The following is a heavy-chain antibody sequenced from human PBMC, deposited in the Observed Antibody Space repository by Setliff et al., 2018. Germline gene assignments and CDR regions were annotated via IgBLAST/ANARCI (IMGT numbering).Heavy chain of an antibody. Sequence: PSETLSLTCTVSGGSISSYYWSWIRQPAGKGLEWIGHIYIGGSANYNPSLKSRVTMSIDTSKNQFSLKLNSVTAADTAVYYCAGGRRYDYGWDFDYWGQGTLVTVSS. CDR3: AGGRRYDYGWDFDY. CDR2: IYIGGSA. V-gene: IGHV4-4*07. CDR1: GGSISSYY. D-gene: IGHD4-17*01. J-gene: IGHJ4*02.